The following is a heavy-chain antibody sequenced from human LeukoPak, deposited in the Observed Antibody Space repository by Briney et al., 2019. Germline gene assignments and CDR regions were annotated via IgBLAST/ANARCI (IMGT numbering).Heavy chain of an antibody. D-gene: IGHD1-26*01. Sequence: PGGSLILSCAASGLTFSSYAVSWVRQAPGKGLEWVSGISGSGAGTYYADSVKGRFTISRDNSKNTLYLQMNSLRAEDTAVYYCATRMVGATTYFNYWGQGTLVTVSS. CDR3: ATRMVGATTYFNY. CDR2: ISGSGAGT. J-gene: IGHJ4*02. CDR1: GLTFSSYA. V-gene: IGHV3-23*01.